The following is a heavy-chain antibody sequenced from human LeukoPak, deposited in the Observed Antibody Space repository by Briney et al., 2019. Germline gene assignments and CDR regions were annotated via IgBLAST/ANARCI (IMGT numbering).Heavy chain of an antibody. Sequence: PGGSLRLSCAASGFTFSNAWMSWVRQAPGKGLEWVSVIYSGGSTYYADSVKGRFTISRDNSKNTLYLQMNSLRAEDTAVYYCARIVTTVTTRYFQHWGQGTLVTVSS. V-gene: IGHV3-53*01. CDR1: GFTFSNAW. D-gene: IGHD4-17*01. CDR3: ARIVTTVTTRYFQH. CDR2: IYSGGST. J-gene: IGHJ1*01.